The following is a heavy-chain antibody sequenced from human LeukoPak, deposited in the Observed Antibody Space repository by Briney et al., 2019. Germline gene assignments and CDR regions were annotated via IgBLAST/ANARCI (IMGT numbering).Heavy chain of an antibody. Sequence: MPGGSLRLSCEASGFVFSDYSMSWIRQAPGKGLEWVSFISSTGSTIYYADSVKGRFTFSRDNAKNSLYLQMNSLRAEDTAVYYCARGGNGFDIWGQGTMVTVSS. CDR3: ARGGNGFDI. CDR2: ISSTGSTI. J-gene: IGHJ3*02. V-gene: IGHV3-11*04. CDR1: GFVFSDYS.